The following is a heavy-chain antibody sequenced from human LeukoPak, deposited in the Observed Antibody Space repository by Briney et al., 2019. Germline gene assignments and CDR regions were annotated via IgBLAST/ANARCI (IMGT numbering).Heavy chain of an antibody. V-gene: IGHV4-59*01. CDR2: IYYSGST. D-gene: IGHD5-18*01. CDR1: GGSISSYY. Sequence: SETLSLTCTVSGGSISSYYWSWIRQPPGRGLEWIGYIYYSGSTNYNPSLKSRVTISIDTSKNQFSLNLSSVTAADTAVYYCARGASGYSYGWGQGTLVTVSS. J-gene: IGHJ4*02. CDR3: ARGASGYSYG.